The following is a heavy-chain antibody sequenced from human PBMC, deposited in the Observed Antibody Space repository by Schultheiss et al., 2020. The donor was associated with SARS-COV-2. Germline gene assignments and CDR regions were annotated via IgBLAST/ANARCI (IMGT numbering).Heavy chain of an antibody. Sequence: GGSLRLSCAASGFTFSSYAMSWVRQAPGKGLEWVSAISGSDGSTYYAGSVEGRFTMSRDSSTNTIYLQMNGLGAEDTAVYYCAKRGTLYYYGMGVWGQGTTVTVSS. V-gene: IGHV3-23*01. CDR1: GFTFSSYA. CDR3: AKRGTLYYYGMGV. J-gene: IGHJ6*02. CDR2: ISGSDGST.